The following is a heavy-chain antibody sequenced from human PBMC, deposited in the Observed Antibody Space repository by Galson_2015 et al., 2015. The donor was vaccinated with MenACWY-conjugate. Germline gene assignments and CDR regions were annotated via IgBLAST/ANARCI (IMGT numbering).Heavy chain of an antibody. J-gene: IGHJ6*02. Sequence: SLRLSCAASGFTFSSYSMNWVRQAPGKGLEWVSYISSSSSTIYYADSVKGRFTISRDNAKNSLYLQMNSLRAEDTAVYYCARCRTDYGGLHRMDVWGQGTTVTVSS. CDR3: ARCRTDYGGLHRMDV. CDR2: ISSSSSTI. V-gene: IGHV3-48*04. CDR1: GFTFSSYS. D-gene: IGHD4-23*01.